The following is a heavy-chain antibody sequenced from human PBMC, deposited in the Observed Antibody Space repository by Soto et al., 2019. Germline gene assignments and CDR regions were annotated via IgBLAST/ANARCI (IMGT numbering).Heavy chain of an antibody. CDR1: RFTFSSYG. Sequence: PGGSLRLSCAASRFTFSSYGMHWVRQAPGKGLEWVAVISYDGSNKYYADSVKGRFTISRDNSKNTLYLQMNSLRAEDTAVYYCAKDRTPYGSGSYYPLREVGVYYYGMDVWGQGTTVTVSS. J-gene: IGHJ6*02. CDR3: AKDRTPYGSGSYYPLREVGVYYYGMDV. D-gene: IGHD3-10*01. CDR2: ISYDGSNK. V-gene: IGHV3-30*18.